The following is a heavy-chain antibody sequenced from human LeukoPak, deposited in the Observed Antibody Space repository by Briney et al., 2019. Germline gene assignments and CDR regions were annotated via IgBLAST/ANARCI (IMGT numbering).Heavy chain of an antibody. CDR1: GFTFNNYA. Sequence: GGSLRLSCAASGFTFNNYAMNWVRQAPGKGLEWVSGISTSGDNTYYADSVKGRFTISRDNSKDMLYLQMNDLRAEDTAVYYCTSDYGLYYYYMALWGKGTTVTVS. V-gene: IGHV3-23*01. CDR2: ISTSGDNT. CDR3: TSDYGLYYYYMAL. J-gene: IGHJ6*03. D-gene: IGHD4/OR15-4a*01.